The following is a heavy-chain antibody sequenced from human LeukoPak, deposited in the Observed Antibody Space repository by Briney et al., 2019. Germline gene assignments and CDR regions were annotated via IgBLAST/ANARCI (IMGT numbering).Heavy chain of an antibody. Sequence: LRLSCTTSDFTFGDYAMTWVRQAPGKGLEWVGFIRSKAFGGTPEYAASVKGRFTISRDDSKSIAYLQMNSLKTEDTAVYYCTRAPYSNYVNLDYWGQGTLVTVSS. CDR1: DFTFGDYA. V-gene: IGHV3-49*04. CDR3: TRAPYSNYVNLDY. J-gene: IGHJ4*02. CDR2: IRSKAFGGTP. D-gene: IGHD4-11*01.